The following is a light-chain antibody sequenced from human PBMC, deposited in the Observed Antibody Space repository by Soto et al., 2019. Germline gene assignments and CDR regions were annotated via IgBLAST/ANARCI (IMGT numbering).Light chain of an antibody. V-gene: IGLV4-69*01. J-gene: IGLJ2*01. CDR3: QTWGTAIHDVV. CDR1: SGHSTYA. Sequence: QSVLTQSPSASASLGASVKLTCTLISGHSTYAIAWHQRQPEKGPRYLMKLNSDGSHSKGDGIPDRFSGSSSGAERHLTISSLQSEDEADYYCQTWGTAIHDVVFGGGTKLTVL. CDR2: LNSDGSH.